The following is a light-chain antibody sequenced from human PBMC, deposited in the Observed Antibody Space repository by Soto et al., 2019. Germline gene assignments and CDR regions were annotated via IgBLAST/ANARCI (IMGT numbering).Light chain of an antibody. J-gene: IGKJ1*01. Sequence: EGVLTQSPGTLSLSPGERATLSCRASQSVDRSYLAWYQQRPGQAPRLLIYGASSRATGIPDRFSGSGSGTDFTLTISRLEPEDFAVYYCQQYGNSRTFGQGTKVEIK. CDR2: GAS. CDR1: QSVDRSY. CDR3: QQYGNSRT. V-gene: IGKV3-20*01.